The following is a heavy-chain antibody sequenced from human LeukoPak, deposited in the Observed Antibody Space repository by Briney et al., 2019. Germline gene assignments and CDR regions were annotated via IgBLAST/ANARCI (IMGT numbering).Heavy chain of an antibody. CDR3: ARDWNRYAY. J-gene: IGHJ4*02. CDR1: SGSISTSNYY. V-gene: IGHV4-39*07. Sequence: KSSETLSLTCTVSSGSISTSNYYWGWVRQPPGKALEWIGNIFYSGSTYYSPSLKSRVTISLDTSRNQFSLKLNSVTAADTAVYYCARDWNRYAYWGQGTLVTVSS. CDR2: IFYSGST. D-gene: IGHD1-1*01.